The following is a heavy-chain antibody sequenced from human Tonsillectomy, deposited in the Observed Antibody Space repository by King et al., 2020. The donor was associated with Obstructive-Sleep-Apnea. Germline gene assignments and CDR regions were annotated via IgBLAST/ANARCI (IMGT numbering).Heavy chain of an antibody. J-gene: IGHJ2*01. D-gene: IGHD6-6*01. CDR2: ISSSRSTI. CDR3: ARDSYGIAARPYWYFDL. CDR1: GFTFSSYS. V-gene: IGHV3-48*04. Sequence: VQLVESGGGLVQPGGSLRLSCAASGFTFSSYSMNWVRQAPGKGLEWGSYISSSRSTIYYADSVKGRFTISRDNAKNPLYLQMNSLRAEETAVYYCARDSYGIAARPYWYFDLWGRGTLVTVSS.